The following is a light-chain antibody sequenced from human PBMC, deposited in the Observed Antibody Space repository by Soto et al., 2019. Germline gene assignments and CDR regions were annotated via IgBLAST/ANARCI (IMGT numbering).Light chain of an antibody. V-gene: IGLV2-14*01. CDR1: SSDVGGYNY. Sequence: QSALTQPASVSGSPGQSITISCTGTSSDVGGYNYVSWYQQHPGKAPKLMIYDVSNRPSGVSNRFSGSKSGNTASLTISGLQAEDEADYYCSSYTSSSGVFGIGTKVTVL. CDR2: DVS. J-gene: IGLJ1*01. CDR3: SSYTSSSGV.